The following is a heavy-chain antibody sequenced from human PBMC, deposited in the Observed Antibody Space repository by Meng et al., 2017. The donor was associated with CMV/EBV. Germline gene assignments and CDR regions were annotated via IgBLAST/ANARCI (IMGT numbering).Heavy chain of an antibody. V-gene: IGHV3-66*04. CDR1: GFTVSSNY. Sequence: GRLGESGGGLVQPGGSLRLSCAASGFTVSSNYMSWVRQALGKGLEWVSVIYSGGSTYYADSVKGRFTISRDNSKNTLYLQMNSLRAEDTAVYYCARRGGADYWGQGTLVTVSS. D-gene: IGHD3-10*01. CDR2: IYSGGST. CDR3: ARRGGADY. J-gene: IGHJ4*02.